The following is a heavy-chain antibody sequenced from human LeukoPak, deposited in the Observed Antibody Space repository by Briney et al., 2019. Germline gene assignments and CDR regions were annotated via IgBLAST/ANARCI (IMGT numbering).Heavy chain of an antibody. CDR3: ASGTGYCLDP. V-gene: IGHV3-48*03. CDR2: ISTSGSSV. CDR1: GFTFSSYE. D-gene: IGHD2-8*02. Sequence: GGTLRLSCAASGFTFSSYEMNWVRQAPGKGLEWGSYISTSGSSVYYADAVKGRFTISRDNAKNSLYLQMNSLRAEDTAVYSCASGTGYCLDPWGQGTLVTVSS. J-gene: IGHJ5*02.